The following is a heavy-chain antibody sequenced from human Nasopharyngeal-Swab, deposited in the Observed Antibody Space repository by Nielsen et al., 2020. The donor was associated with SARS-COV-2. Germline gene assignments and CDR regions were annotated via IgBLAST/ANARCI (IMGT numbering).Heavy chain of an antibody. CDR2: INHSGST. Sequence: RQAPGKGLEWIGEINHSGSTNYNPSLKSRVTISVDTSKNQFSLKLSSVTAADTAVYYCARVRSGWQTYYYYGMDVWGQETTVTVSS. D-gene: IGHD6-19*01. J-gene: IGHJ6*02. CDR3: ARVRSGWQTYYYYGMDV. V-gene: IGHV4-34*01.